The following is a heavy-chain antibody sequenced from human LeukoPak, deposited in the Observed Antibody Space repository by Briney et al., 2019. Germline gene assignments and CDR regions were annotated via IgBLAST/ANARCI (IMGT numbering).Heavy chain of an antibody. CDR2: INSDGSST. CDR1: GFTFSSYW. Sequence: PGGSLRLSCAASGFTFSSYWMHWVRQAPGKGLVWVSRINSDGSSTSYADSVKGRFTISRDNSKNTLYLQMNSLRAEDTAVYYCAKSLSDDPLADAFDIWGQGTMVTVSS. CDR3: AKSLSDDPLADAFDI. V-gene: IGHV3-74*01. J-gene: IGHJ3*02.